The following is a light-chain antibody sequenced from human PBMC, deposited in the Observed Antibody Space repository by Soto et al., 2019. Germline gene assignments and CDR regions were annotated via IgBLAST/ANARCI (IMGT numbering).Light chain of an antibody. Sequence: SYELTQPPSGSVAPGETARISCGGNNVGSRSVHWYQQKPGQAPFLVIYSDSDRPSGIPERFSGSNSGSTAALIISRVEAGDEADYYCQVWEATGDQVVFGGGTKLTVL. CDR2: SDS. CDR1: NVGSRS. CDR3: QVWEATGDQVV. V-gene: IGLV3-21*01. J-gene: IGLJ2*01.